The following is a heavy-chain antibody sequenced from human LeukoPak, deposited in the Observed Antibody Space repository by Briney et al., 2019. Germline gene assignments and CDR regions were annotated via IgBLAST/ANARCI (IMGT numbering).Heavy chain of an antibody. V-gene: IGHV1-2*02. Sequence: ASVKVSCKASGYTFTGYYMHWVRQAPGQGLEWMGWINPNSGGTNYAQKFQGRVTMTRDTSISTAYMELSRLRSGDTAVYYCASVGYYDFWSGYSRDAFDMWGQGTMVTVSS. D-gene: IGHD3-3*01. CDR3: ASVGYYDFWSGYSRDAFDM. CDR2: INPNSGGT. J-gene: IGHJ3*02. CDR1: GYTFTGYY.